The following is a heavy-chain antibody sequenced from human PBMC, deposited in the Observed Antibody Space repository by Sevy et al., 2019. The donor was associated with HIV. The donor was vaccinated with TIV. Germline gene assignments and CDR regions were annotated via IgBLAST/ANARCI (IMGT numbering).Heavy chain of an antibody. CDR3: ARRYLPSAPPALDY. CDR1: GFTFNNYV. CDR2: LRHGGGTT. V-gene: IGHV3-23*01. D-gene: IGHD2-2*01. J-gene: IGHJ4*02. Sequence: GGSLRLSCAASGFTFNNYVMNWVRRAPGKGLEWVSVLRHGGGTTDYADSVKGRFTISRDDSKDTVYLEMNSLRAEDTAVYYCARRYLPSAPPALDYWGQGTLVTVSS.